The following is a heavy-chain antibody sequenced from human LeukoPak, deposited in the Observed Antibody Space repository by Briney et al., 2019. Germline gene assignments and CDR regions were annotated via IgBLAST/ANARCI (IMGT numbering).Heavy chain of an antibody. V-gene: IGHV4-39*07. J-gene: IGHJ4*02. CDR2: IYYIGST. CDR1: GDSISSSSSSYY. CDR3: AREAADTGLFDY. D-gene: IGHD6-13*01. Sequence: PSETLSLTCSVSGDSISSSSSSYYWGWIRQPPGKGLEWIGSIYYIGSTYYNPSLRTRITISLDRPKNQFSLKLSSVTAADTAVYYCAREAADTGLFDYWGQGTLVTVSS.